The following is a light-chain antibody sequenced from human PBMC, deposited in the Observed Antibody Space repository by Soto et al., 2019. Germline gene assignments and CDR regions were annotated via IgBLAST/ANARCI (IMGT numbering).Light chain of an antibody. V-gene: IGKV3-15*01. CDR3: QQYHEWPPRWT. Sequence: EIVMTQSPVTLSVSPGERATLSCRASQSVTTNLAWYQQKPGQPPRLLIYGASTRATDIPARFSGSGSGTEFTLTISSLLSDDFAVYCCQQYHEWPPRWTFGQGTKVEVK. J-gene: IGKJ1*01. CDR2: GAS. CDR1: QSVTTN.